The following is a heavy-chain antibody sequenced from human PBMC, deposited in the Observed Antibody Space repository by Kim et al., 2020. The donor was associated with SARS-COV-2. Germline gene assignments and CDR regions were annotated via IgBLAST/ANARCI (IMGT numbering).Heavy chain of an antibody. CDR2: INPNSGGT. CDR1: GYTFTGYY. D-gene: IGHD2-15*01. CDR3: ARGGPVNGGSIRLAQ. J-gene: IGHJ4*02. Sequence: ASVKVSCKASGYTFTGYYMHWVRQAPGQGLEWMGWINPNSGGTNYAQKFQGRVTMTRDTSISTAYMELSRLRSDDTAVYYCARGGPVNGGSIRLAQWGQGTLVTVSS. V-gene: IGHV1-2*02.